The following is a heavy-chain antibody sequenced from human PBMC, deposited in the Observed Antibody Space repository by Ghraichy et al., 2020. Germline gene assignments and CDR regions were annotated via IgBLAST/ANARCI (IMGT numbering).Heavy chain of an antibody. D-gene: IGHD1-1*01. J-gene: IGHJ6*02. Sequence: SQTLSLTCAVYGGSFSGYYWSWIRQPPGKGLEWIGEINHSGSTNYNPSLKSRVTISVDTSKNQFSLKLSSVTAADTAVYYCARGSGGVQLEPKNAHYYGMDVWGQGTTVTVSS. V-gene: IGHV4-34*01. CDR1: GGSFSGYY. CDR3: ARGSGGVQLEPKNAHYYGMDV. CDR2: INHSGST.